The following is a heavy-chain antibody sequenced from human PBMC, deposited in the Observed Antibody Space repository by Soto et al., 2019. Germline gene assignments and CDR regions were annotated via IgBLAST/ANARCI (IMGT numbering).Heavy chain of an antibody. J-gene: IGHJ4*02. CDR2: ISGSGGST. Sequence: GGSLRLSCAASGFTFSSYAMSWVRQAPGKGLEWVSAISGSGGSTYYADSVKGRFTISRDNSKNTLYLQMNSLRAEDTAVYYCAKGGGLYYDFWSGYSHTDYWGQGTLVTVS. CDR3: AKGGGLYYDFWSGYSHTDY. CDR1: GFTFSSYA. V-gene: IGHV3-23*01. D-gene: IGHD3-3*01.